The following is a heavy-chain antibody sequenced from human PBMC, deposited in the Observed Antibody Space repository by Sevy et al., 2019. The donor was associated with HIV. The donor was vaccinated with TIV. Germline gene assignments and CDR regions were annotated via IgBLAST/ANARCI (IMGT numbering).Heavy chain of an antibody. D-gene: IGHD2-2*01. J-gene: IGHJ6*02. Sequence: GGSLRLSCAASGFTFSNYWMHWVRQVPGKGLAWVARINSEGSFTSYADVVKGRFTISRDNANNTLHLQMKSLRAEDTAVYYCVKYQYYYGMDVWGQRTTVTVSS. CDR1: GFTFSNYW. CDR2: INSEGSFT. CDR3: VKYQYYYGMDV. V-gene: IGHV3-74*01.